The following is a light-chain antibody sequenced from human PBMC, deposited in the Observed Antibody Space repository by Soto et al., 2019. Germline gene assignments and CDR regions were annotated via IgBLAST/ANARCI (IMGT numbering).Light chain of an antibody. CDR2: DVS. V-gene: IGLV2-14*01. CDR1: SSDVGGYNY. CDR3: SSYTSSSTPYV. Sequence: ALTQPASVSGSPGQSITISCTGTSSDVGGYNYVSWYQQHPGKAPKLTIYDVSNRPSGVSNRFSGSKSGNTASLTISGLQAEDEADYYCSSYTSSSTPYVFGTGTKVTVL. J-gene: IGLJ1*01.